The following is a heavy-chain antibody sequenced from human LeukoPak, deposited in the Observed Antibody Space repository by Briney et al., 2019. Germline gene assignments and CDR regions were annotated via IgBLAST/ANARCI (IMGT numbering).Heavy chain of an antibody. CDR1: GFTFSSYG. Sequence: GGSLRLSCAASGFTFSSYGMHWVRQAPGKGLEWVAVIWYDGSNKYYADSVKGRFTISRDNSKNTLYLQMNSLRAEDTAVYYCAKLSPLYYMDVWGKGTTVTVSS. V-gene: IGHV3-30*02. CDR2: IWYDGSNK. J-gene: IGHJ6*03. D-gene: IGHD2/OR15-2a*01. CDR3: AKLSPLYYMDV.